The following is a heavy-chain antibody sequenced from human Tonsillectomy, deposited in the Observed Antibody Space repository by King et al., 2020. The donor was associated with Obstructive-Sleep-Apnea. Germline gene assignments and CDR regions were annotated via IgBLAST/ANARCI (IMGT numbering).Heavy chain of an antibody. J-gene: IGHJ6*02. CDR2: IYYSGST. CDR1: GGSISSGGYY. V-gene: IGHV4-31*03. CDR3: AGERSYYDILTGYYLYYYGMDV. Sequence: QLQESGPGLVKPSQTLSLTCTVSGGSISSGGYYWSWIRPHPGKGLEWIGYIYYSGSTYYNPSLKSRVTISVDTSKNQFSLKLGSVTAADTAVYYCAGERSYYDILTGYYLYYYGMDVWGQGTTVTVSS. D-gene: IGHD3-9*01.